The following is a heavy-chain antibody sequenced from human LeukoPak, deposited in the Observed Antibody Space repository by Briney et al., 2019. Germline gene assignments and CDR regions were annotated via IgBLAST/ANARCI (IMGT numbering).Heavy chain of an antibody. Sequence: PGGSLRLSCAASGFTLSTYSMTWVRQGPGKGLEWVSSISTSSSYIYYADSVKGRFTISRDNAKNSVFLQMNNLRAEDTAIYYCARRGYHDSSGYDYWGQGTLVTVSS. CDR1: GFTLSTYS. J-gene: IGHJ4*02. CDR2: ISTSSSYI. V-gene: IGHV3-21*06. CDR3: ARRGYHDSSGYDY. D-gene: IGHD3-22*01.